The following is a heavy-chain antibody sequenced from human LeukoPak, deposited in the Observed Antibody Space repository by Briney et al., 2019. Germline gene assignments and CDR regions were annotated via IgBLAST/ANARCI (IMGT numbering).Heavy chain of an antibody. CDR1: GSTFSSYW. V-gene: IGHV3-7*01. D-gene: IGHD3-22*01. J-gene: IGHJ5*02. CDR2: IKQDGSEK. Sequence: PGGSLRLSCAASGSTFSSYWMSWVHQAPGKGLEWVANIKQDGSEKYYVDSVKGRFTISRDNAKNSLYLQMNSLRAEDTAVYYCARETYYYDSSGYYPLDPWGQGTLVTVSS. CDR3: ARETYYYDSSGYYPLDP.